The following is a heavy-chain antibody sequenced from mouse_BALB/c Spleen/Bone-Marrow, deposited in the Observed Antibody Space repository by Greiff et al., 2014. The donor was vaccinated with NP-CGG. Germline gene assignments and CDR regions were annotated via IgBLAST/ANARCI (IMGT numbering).Heavy chain of an antibody. CDR3: ARRYGKGGYFDV. D-gene: IGHD2-1*01. V-gene: IGHV1-9*01. J-gene: IGHJ1*01. CDR2: ILPGSASN. Sequence: VKLQESGAELMKPGASVKISCKATGYTFSGYWIEWVKQRPGHGLEWIGEILPGSASNKYNEKFKGKVTFIADTSSKTACLQLSSLTSEDSAVYYCARRYGKGGYFDVWGAGTTVTVSS. CDR1: GYTFSGYW.